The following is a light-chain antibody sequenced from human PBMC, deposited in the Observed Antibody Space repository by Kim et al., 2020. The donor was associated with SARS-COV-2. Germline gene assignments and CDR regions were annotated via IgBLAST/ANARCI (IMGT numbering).Light chain of an antibody. CDR3: ATWDDSLNGGV. Sequence: GQAITISCSGSSSNIGSNTVNWYQQPPGTAPKLLIYSHNQRPSGVPDRFSGSKSGTSASLAISGLQSEDEADYYCATWDDSLNGGVFGGGTQLTVL. V-gene: IGLV1-44*01. J-gene: IGLJ3*02. CDR2: SHN. CDR1: SSNIGSNT.